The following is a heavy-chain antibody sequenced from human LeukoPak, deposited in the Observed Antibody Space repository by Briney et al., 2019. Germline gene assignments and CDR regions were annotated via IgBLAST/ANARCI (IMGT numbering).Heavy chain of an antibody. Sequence: GESLKISCKGSGYRSTSYWIAWVRQMPGKGLEWMGIIYPGDSDTRYSPSFQGQVTMSADKSISTAYLQWSSLKASDTAMYYCATYADCSTGTCYGAPDVWGKGTTVTVSS. CDR2: IYPGDSDT. V-gene: IGHV5-51*01. CDR3: ATYADCSTGTCYGAPDV. CDR1: GYRSTSYW. D-gene: IGHD2-15*01. J-gene: IGHJ6*04.